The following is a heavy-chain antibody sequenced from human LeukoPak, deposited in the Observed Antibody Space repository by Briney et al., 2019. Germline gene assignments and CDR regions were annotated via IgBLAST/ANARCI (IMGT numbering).Heavy chain of an antibody. CDR2: IYYSGST. CDR1: GGSISSGDYY. V-gene: IGHV4-30-4*08. Sequence: SETLSLTCTVSGGSISSGDYYWSWIRQPPGKGLEWIGYIYYSGSTYYNPSLKSRVTISVDTSKNQFYLKLSSVTAADTAVYYCASENYYYYMDVWGKGTTVTVSS. CDR3: ASENYYYYMDV. J-gene: IGHJ6*03.